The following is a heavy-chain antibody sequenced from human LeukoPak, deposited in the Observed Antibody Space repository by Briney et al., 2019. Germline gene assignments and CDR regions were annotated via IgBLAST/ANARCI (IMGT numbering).Heavy chain of an antibody. CDR1: GYTFTGYY. CDR3: ARGSLWFGELFAYYMDV. V-gene: IGHV1-2*02. CDR2: INPNSGGT. D-gene: IGHD3-10*01. Sequence: ASVKVSCKASGYTFTGYYMHWVRQAPGQGLEWMGWINPNSGGTNYAQKFQGRVTMTRDTSISTAYMELSSLRSEDTAVYYCARGSLWFGELFAYYMDVWGKGTTVTVSS. J-gene: IGHJ6*03.